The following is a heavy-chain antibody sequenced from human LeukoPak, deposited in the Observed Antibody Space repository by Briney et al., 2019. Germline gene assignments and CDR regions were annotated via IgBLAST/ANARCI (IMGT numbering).Heavy chain of an antibody. D-gene: IGHD2-2*01. CDR1: GGSISSYY. Sequence: SETLSLTCTVSGGSISSYYWSWIRQPPGEGLEWIGYIYYSGSTNYNPSLKSRVTISVDTSKNQFSLKLSSVTAADTAVYYCARMVVPAAIRQHNWFDPWGQGTLVTVSS. V-gene: IGHV4-59*01. J-gene: IGHJ5*02. CDR2: IYYSGST. CDR3: ARMVVPAAIRQHNWFDP.